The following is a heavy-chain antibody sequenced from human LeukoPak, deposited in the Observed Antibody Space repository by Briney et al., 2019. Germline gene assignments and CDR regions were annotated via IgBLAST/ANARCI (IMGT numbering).Heavy chain of an antibody. J-gene: IGHJ4*02. V-gene: IGHV1-2*02. CDR2: INPNSGGT. Sequence: EASVKVSCKASGYTFTGYYMHWVRQAPGQGLEWMGWINPNSGGTNYAQKFQGRVTMTRDTSISTAYMELSRLRSDDTAVYYCARGGGYSGYDSHTFDYWGQGTLVTVSS. CDR3: ARGGGYSGYDSHTFDY. D-gene: IGHD5-12*01. CDR1: GYTFTGYY.